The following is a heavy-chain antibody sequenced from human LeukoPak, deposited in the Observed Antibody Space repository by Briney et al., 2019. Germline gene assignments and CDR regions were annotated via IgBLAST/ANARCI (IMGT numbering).Heavy chain of an antibody. CDR3: TTDLGTYYHGSQRLIPIDY. D-gene: IGHD3-10*01. V-gene: IGHV3-15*01. J-gene: IGHJ4*02. CDR1: GFTFTNAW. CDR2: IKSKTDGETT. Sequence: PGGSLSLSCVDSGFTFTNAWMSWVRQAPGKGLEWIGRIKSKTDGETTSYAEPVRGRFTISRDDSKSAVYLQMNSLKIEDTAVYYCTTDLGTYYHGSQRLIPIDYWGQGTLVTVSS.